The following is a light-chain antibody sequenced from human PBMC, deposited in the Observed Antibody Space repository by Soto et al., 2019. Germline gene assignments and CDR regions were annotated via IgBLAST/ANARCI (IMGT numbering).Light chain of an antibody. CDR2: GNS. Sequence: QSVLTQPPSVSGAPGQRVTIPCTGSSSNIGAGYDVHWYQQLPGTAPKLLIYGNSNRPSGVPDRFSGSKSGTSASLAITGLQAEDEAGYYCQSYDSSLSGYVFGTGTKVTV. CDR1: SSNIGAGYD. CDR3: QSYDSSLSGYV. J-gene: IGLJ1*01. V-gene: IGLV1-40*01.